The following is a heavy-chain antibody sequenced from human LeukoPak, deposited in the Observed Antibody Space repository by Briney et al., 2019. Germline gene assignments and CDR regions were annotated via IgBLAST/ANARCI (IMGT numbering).Heavy chain of an antibody. J-gene: IGHJ4*02. V-gene: IGHV1-46*01. Sequence: ASVKVSCKASGYTFTSYHMHWVRQAPGQGLEWMGIINPSGGTTNYAQKFRGRVTISVDTSKNQFSLKLSSVTAADTAVYYCARTRYYYNSRSYGAPYYFDYWGQGTLVTVSS. CDR2: INPSGGTT. CDR3: ARTRYYYNSRSYGAPYYFDY. D-gene: IGHD3-10*01. CDR1: GYTFTSYH.